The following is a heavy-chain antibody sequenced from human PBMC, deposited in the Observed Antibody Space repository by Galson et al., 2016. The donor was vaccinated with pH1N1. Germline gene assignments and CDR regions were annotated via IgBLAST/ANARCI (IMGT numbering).Heavy chain of an antibody. CDR2: MIPILGLA. D-gene: IGHD5-18*01. CDR1: GGTLSRHS. CDR3: ARARGHAAMDPFDF. V-gene: IGHV1-69*04. J-gene: IGHJ4*02. Sequence: SVKVSCKASGGTLSRHSITWVRQAPGQGLEWMGRMIPILGLANYAQKFQGRVTITADKSRSTAYMELSSLTSEDTAVYFCARARGHAAMDPFDFWGQGTLVTVSS.